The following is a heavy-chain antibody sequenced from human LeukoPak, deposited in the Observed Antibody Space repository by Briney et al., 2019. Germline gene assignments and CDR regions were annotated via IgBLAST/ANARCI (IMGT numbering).Heavy chain of an antibody. Sequence: SETLSLTCAVYGGSFSGYYWTWIRQPPGKGLEWIGEINYSGSTNYNPSLKSRVTISVDTSKNQFSLKLSSVTAADTAVYYCARGPSERYYESSGYYYLDYWGQGTLGTVSS. CDR1: GGSFSGYY. CDR2: INYSGST. J-gene: IGHJ4*02. V-gene: IGHV4-34*01. CDR3: ARGPSERYYESSGYYYLDY. D-gene: IGHD3-22*01.